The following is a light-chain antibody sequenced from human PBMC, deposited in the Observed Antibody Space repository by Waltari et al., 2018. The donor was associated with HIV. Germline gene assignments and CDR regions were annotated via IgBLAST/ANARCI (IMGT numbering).Light chain of an antibody. V-gene: IGLV1-44*01. Sequence: QSVLTQPPSASGTPGQRVTISCSGSSSNIGTNAVNWYQQLPGTAPKLLIYKINERSSGVPDRFSAAKSGASASLAISGLQSEDEAVYYCAAWDDSLNEVFGGGTKLTVL. CDR1: SSNIGTNA. J-gene: IGLJ3*02. CDR3: AAWDDSLNEV. CDR2: KIN.